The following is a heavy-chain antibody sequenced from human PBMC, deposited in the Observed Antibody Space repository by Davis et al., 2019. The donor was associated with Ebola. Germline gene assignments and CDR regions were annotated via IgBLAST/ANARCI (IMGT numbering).Heavy chain of an antibody. CDR2: IYYSGST. D-gene: IGHD6-13*01. V-gene: IGHV4-39*07. CDR3: ARDGGIAAPPDY. Sequence: SETLSLTCTVSGGSISSGGYYWSWIRQHPGKGLEWIGSIYYSGSTFYNPSLKSRVTISIDTSKNQFSLKLSSVTAADTAVYYCARDGGIAAPPDYWGQGTLVTVSS. J-gene: IGHJ4*02. CDR1: GGSISSGGYY.